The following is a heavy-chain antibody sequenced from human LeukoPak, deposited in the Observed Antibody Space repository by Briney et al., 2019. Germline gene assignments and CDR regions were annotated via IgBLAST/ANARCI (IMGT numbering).Heavy chain of an antibody. D-gene: IGHD6-6*01. J-gene: IGHJ3*02. CDR1: GFTFSSYS. CDR2: ISSSSSTI. CDR3: ARDHASPKDAFDI. V-gene: IGHV3-48*01. Sequence: GGSLRLSCAASGFTFSSYSMNWVRQAPGKGLEWVSYISSSSSTIYYADSVKGRFTISRDNARNSLYLQMNSLRAEDTAVYYCARDHASPKDAFDIWGQGTMVTVAS.